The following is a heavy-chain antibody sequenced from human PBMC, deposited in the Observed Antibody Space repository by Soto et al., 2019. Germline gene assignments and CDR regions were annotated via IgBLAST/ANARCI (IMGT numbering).Heavy chain of an antibody. J-gene: IGHJ6*02. CDR2: IYYSGST. CDR1: GDSISGFH. D-gene: IGHD3-16*01. Sequence: PSETLSLTCTVSGDSISGFHWSWIRQPPGKGLEWIGYIYYSGSTNYNPSLKSRVTISVDTSNNQFSLKLSSVTAADTAMYYCAQGGVRMDVWGQGTTVTVSS. CDR3: AQGGVRMDV. V-gene: IGHV4-59*01.